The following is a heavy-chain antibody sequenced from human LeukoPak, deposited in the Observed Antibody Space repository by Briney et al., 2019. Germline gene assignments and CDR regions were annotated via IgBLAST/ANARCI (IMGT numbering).Heavy chain of an antibody. CDR3: AGAANYDFWSGYYHY. V-gene: IGHV3-7*03. J-gene: IGHJ4*02. Sequence: GGSLRLSCAASGFTFSSYSMNWVRQAPGKGLEWVASIKQDGTEKYFVDSVKGRFTISRDNAKKSLYLQMNSLRAEDTAVYYCAGAANYDFWSGYYHYWGQGTLVTVSS. D-gene: IGHD3-3*01. CDR2: IKQDGTEK. CDR1: GFTFSSYS.